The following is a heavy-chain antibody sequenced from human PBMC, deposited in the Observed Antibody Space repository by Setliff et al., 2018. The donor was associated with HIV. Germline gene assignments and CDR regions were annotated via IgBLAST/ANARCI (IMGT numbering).Heavy chain of an antibody. D-gene: IGHD4-17*01. CDR2: IYYSGST. J-gene: IGHJ4*02. CDR3: ARFEVTPVTTRDS. CDR1: GGSFSGYY. V-gene: IGHV4-34*01. Sequence: SETLSLTCAVYGGSFSGYYWSWIRQPPGKGLEWIGYIYYSGSTYYNPSLKSRVTISVDTSKNQFSLKMKSVTAADSAVYYCARFEVTPVTTRDSWGQGTLVTVSS.